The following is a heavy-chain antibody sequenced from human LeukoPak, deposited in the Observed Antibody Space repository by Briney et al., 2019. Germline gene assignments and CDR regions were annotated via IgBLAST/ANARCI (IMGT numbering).Heavy chain of an antibody. V-gene: IGHV1-18*01. D-gene: IGHD6-19*01. CDR2: ISAYNGNT. CDR3: ARGGRRMAGTWGYYMDV. Sequence: ASVKVSCKASGYTFTSYGISWVRQAPGQWLEWMGWISAYNGNTNYAQKLQGRVTMTTDTSTSTAYMELRSLRSDDTAVYYCARGGRRMAGTWGYYMDVWGKGTTVTVSS. CDR1: GYTFTSYG. J-gene: IGHJ6*03.